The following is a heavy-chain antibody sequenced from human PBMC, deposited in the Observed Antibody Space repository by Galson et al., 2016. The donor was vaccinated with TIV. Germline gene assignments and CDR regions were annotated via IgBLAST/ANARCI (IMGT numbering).Heavy chain of an antibody. Sequence: SLRLSCAASGFTFSSFSMNWVRQAPGKGLEWVSSISSSSSYIYYADSVKGRFTISRDNAKNSLYLQVNSLRAEDTAVYYCARDGVGATFDYWGQGMLVTVSS. J-gene: IGHJ4*02. CDR1: GFTFSSFS. CDR3: ARDGVGATFDY. CDR2: ISSSSSYI. V-gene: IGHV3-21*01. D-gene: IGHD1-26*01.